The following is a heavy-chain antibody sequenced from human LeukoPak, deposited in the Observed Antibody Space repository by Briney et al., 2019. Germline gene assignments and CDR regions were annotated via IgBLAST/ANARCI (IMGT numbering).Heavy chain of an antibody. CDR2: INHSGGT. D-gene: IGHD6-13*01. Sequence: SETLSLTCAVYGGSFNGYYWTWIRQPPGKGLEWIGEINHSGGTDYNPSLKSRVTISIDTSKKQFSLRLTSVTAADTAVYYCARGASGQQLVQVYWGQGTLVTVSS. CDR3: ARGASGQQLVQVY. J-gene: IGHJ4*02. V-gene: IGHV4-34*01. CDR1: GGSFNGYY.